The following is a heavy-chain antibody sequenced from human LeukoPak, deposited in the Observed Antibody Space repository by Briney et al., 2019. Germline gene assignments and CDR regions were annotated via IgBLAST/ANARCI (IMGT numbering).Heavy chain of an antibody. D-gene: IGHD2-2*01. CDR2: IIPILGIA. V-gene: IGHV1-69*04. CDR1: GGTFSSYA. J-gene: IGHJ6*02. CDR3: ARIRVDGSTSHYYYGMDV. Sequence: ASVKVSCKASGGTFSSYAISWVRPAPGQGLEWMGRIIPILGIANYAQKFQGRVTITADKSTSTAYMELSSLRSEDTAVYYCARIRVDGSTSHYYYGMDVWGQGTTVTVSS.